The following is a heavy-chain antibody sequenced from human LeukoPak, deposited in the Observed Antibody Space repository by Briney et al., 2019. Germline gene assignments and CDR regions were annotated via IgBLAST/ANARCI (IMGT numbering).Heavy chain of an antibody. CDR2: ISGSGGST. CDR1: GFTFSSYA. J-gene: IGHJ4*02. D-gene: IGHD3-10*01. V-gene: IGHV3-23*01. CDR3: ASSYYYGSGSYYKALRDY. Sequence: PGGSLRLSCAASGFTFSSYAMSWVRQAPGKGLEWVSAISGSGGSTYYADSVKGRFTISRDSSKNTLYLQMNSLRAEDTAVYYCASSYYYGSGSYYKALRDYWGQGTLVTVSS.